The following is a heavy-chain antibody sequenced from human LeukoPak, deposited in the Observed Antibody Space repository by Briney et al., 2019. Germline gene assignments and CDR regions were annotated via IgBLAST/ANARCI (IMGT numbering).Heavy chain of an antibody. J-gene: IGHJ4*02. CDR2: MSPNSGDT. D-gene: IGHD7-27*01. Sequence: ASVKASCKASGYTFTSYDFNWVRQATGQRPEWMGWMSPNSGDTGYAQKFQDRVTMTRNTSISTAYMELSSLRSDDTAVYYCARGPPNWGYDYWGSGTLVTVSS. V-gene: IGHV1-8*01. CDR3: ARGPPNWGYDY. CDR1: GYTFTSYD.